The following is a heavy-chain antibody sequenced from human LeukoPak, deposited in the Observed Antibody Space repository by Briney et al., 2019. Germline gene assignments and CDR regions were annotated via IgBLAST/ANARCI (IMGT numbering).Heavy chain of an antibody. CDR2: IDYSGST. J-gene: IGHJ4*02. CDR3: ARVSRRHTLDY. Sequence: SETLSLTCIVSNGSISTYYWSWIRQPPGKGLEWIGYIDYSGSTNYNPSLKSRVTMSLDTSKNHFSLRLSSVTAADSAVYSCARVSRRHTLDYWGQGTLVTVSS. CDR1: NGSISTYY. V-gene: IGHV4-59*01.